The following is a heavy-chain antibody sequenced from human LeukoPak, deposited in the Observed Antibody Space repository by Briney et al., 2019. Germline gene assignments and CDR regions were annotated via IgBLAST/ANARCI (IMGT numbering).Heavy chain of an antibody. CDR1: GGSISSSSYY. D-gene: IGHD2-8*01. Sequence: PSETLSLTCTVSGGSISSSSYYWGWIRQHPGKGLEWIGYIYYSGSTYYNPSLKSRVTISVDTSKNQFSLKLSSVTAADTAVYYCARDPIDCTNGVCPDYYYYGMDVWGQGTTVTVSS. CDR2: IYYSGST. V-gene: IGHV4-31*03. J-gene: IGHJ6*02. CDR3: ARDPIDCTNGVCPDYYYYGMDV.